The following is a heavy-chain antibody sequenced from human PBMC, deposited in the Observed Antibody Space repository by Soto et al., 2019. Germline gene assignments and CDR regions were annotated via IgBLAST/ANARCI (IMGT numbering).Heavy chain of an antibody. Sequence: SETLSLTCTVSGGAISSGGYYWSWIRHHPGKGLEWIGYIYYSGSTYYNPSLKSRVTISVDTSKNQFSLKLSSVTAADTAVYYCARVRDYGGTNFDYWGQGTLVTVS. CDR2: IYYSGST. D-gene: IGHD3-10*01. CDR1: GGAISSGGYY. CDR3: ARVRDYGGTNFDY. J-gene: IGHJ4*02. V-gene: IGHV4-31*03.